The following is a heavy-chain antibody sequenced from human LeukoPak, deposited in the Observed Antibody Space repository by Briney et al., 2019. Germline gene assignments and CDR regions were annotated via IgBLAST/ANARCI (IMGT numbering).Heavy chain of an antibody. Sequence: SETLSLTCTVSGGSISGYYWSWIRQPPGKGLEWIGYIYYSGSTNYNPSLKSRVTISVDTSKNQFSLKLSSVTAADTAVYYCARSLPMYYFDYWGQGTLVTVSS. CDR2: IYYSGST. CDR3: ARSLPMYYFDY. J-gene: IGHJ4*02. CDR1: GGSISGYY. V-gene: IGHV4-59*08.